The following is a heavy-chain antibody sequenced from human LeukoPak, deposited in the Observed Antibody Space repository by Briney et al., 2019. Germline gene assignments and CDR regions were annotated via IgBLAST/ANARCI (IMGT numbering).Heavy chain of an antibody. J-gene: IGHJ5*02. V-gene: IGHV1-69*05. CDR3: ARDLSGVIAAAGTRWFDP. Sequence: SVKVSCKASGYTFTSYAMHWVRQAPGQGLEWMGGIIPIFGTANYAQKFQGRVTITTDESTSTAYMELSSLRSEDTAVYYCARDLSGVIAAAGTRWFDPWCQGTLVTVSS. CDR1: GYTFTSYA. D-gene: IGHD6-13*01. CDR2: IIPIFGTA.